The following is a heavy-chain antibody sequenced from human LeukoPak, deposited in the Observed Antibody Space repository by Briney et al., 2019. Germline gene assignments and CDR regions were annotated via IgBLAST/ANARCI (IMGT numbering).Heavy chain of an antibody. CDR3: ARTGREYYDGTGAFDY. CDR2: IYPDDSDT. J-gene: IGHJ4*02. Sequence: GESLKISCKGSGYSFTNYWIGWVRQMPGKGLEGMGIIYPDDSDTRYSPSFQGQVTISADKSISTAYLQWSSLKASDTAMYYRARTGREYYDGTGAFDYWGQGTLVTVSS. CDR1: GYSFTNYW. V-gene: IGHV5-51*01. D-gene: IGHD3-22*01.